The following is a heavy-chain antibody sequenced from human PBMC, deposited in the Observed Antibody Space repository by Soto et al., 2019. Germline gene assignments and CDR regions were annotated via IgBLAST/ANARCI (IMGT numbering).Heavy chain of an antibody. J-gene: IGHJ3*02. V-gene: IGHV1-8*01. CDR2: MNPNSGNT. CDR1: GYTVTSYD. Sequence: QVQLVQSGAEVKKPGASVKVSCKASGYTVTSYDINWVRQATGQGLEWMGWMNPNSGNTGYAQKFQGRVTMTRNTSISTAYMELSSLRSQDTAVYYCARGRLWFGALDAFDIWGQGTMVTVSS. D-gene: IGHD3-10*01. CDR3: ARGRLWFGALDAFDI.